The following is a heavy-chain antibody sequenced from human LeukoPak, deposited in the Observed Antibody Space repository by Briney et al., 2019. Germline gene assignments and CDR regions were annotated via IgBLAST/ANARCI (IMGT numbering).Heavy chain of an antibody. Sequence: PSETLSLTCTVSGGSISSYYWSWIRQPPGKGLEWIGYIYYSGSTNYNPSLKSRVTISVDTSKNQFSLKLSSVTAADTAVYYCARDLGYDYVWAFDYWGQGTLVTVSS. CDR1: GGSISSYY. V-gene: IGHV4-59*01. J-gene: IGHJ4*02. CDR2: IYYSGST. D-gene: IGHD3-16*01. CDR3: ARDLGYDYVWAFDY.